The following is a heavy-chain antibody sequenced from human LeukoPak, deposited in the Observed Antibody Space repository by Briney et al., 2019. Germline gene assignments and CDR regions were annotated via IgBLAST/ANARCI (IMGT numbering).Heavy chain of an antibody. Sequence: SSETLSLTCTVSGGSISSYYWSWIRQPPGKGLEWIGYIYYSGSTNYNPSLKSRVTISVDTSKNQFSLKLSSVTAADTAVYYCARETTTAIDYWGQGTLVTVSS. CDR3: ARETTTAIDY. D-gene: IGHD4-17*01. CDR2: IYYSGST. CDR1: GGSISSYY. J-gene: IGHJ4*02. V-gene: IGHV4-59*01.